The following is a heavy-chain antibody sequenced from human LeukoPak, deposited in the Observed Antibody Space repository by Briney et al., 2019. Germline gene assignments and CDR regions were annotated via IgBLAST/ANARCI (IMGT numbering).Heavy chain of an antibody. V-gene: IGHV3-23*01. CDR1: GFTFSSYA. J-gene: IGHJ2*01. D-gene: IGHD2-2*01. CDR2: ISGSGGST. Sequence: PGXXLRLSCAASGFTFSSYAMSWVRQAPGKGLEWVSAISGSGGSTYYADSVKGRFTISRDNSKNTLYLQMNSLRVEDTAVYYCAKDPCSSTSCQGWYFDLWGRGTLVTVSS. CDR3: AKDPCSSTSCQGWYFDL.